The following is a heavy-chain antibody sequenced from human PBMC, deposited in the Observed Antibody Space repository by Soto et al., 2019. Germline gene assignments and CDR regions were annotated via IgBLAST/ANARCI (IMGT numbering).Heavy chain of an antibody. CDR1: GFAFSDFA. J-gene: IGHJ5*02. CDR3: AKEGVVVPTLGWFDA. CDR2: ISAGGVAT. D-gene: IGHD2-2*01. V-gene: IGHV3-23*01. Sequence: EVQLLESGGDLVQPGESLRLSCAASGFAFSDFAMMWVRQVPGHGLECVSAISAGGVATYYADSVMGRFTISRDNSRNTLYLQMSNLRAEDTAIYYCAKEGVVVPTLGWFDAWGQGTLVTVSS.